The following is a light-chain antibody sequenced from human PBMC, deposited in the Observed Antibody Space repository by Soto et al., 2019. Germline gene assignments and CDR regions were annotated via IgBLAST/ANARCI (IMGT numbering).Light chain of an antibody. CDR2: AAS. CDR1: QNIGSY. J-gene: IGKJ2*01. V-gene: IGKV1-39*01. Sequence: DIQMTQSPSSLSASVGDRVTITCRPSQNIGSYLNWYQQKPGKAPNLLIYAASTLQSGVPSRFSGSGSGTDFTLTISSLQPEDVATYSCQQSYSTPFTFGQGTKLEIK. CDR3: QQSYSTPFT.